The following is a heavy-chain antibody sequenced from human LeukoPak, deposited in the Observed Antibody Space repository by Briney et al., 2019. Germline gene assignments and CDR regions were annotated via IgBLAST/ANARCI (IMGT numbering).Heavy chain of an antibody. Sequence: LSCAASGFTFSSYGMHWVRQAPGKGLEWAAVISYDGSNKYYADSVKGPFTISRDNSKNTLYLQMNSLRAEDTAVYYCAKISSFRTGASGSYHYWGQGXXXXVSX. D-gene: IGHD1-26*01. CDR1: GFTFSSYG. V-gene: IGHV3-30*18. CDR2: ISYDGSNK. CDR3: AKISSFRTGASGSYHY. J-gene: IGHJ4*02.